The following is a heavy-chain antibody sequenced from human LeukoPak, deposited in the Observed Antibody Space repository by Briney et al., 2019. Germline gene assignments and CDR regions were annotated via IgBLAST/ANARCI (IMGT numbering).Heavy chain of an antibody. Sequence: SETLSLTCAVSGYSISSGYYWGWIRPPPGTGLEWIRIIYQTGSTYYNPSLQSRVTISLDSPKHQFSLKLTPVTAADTAVYYCACEGAAVVMALTYYFDTWGQGTPVTVSS. CDR1: GYSISSGYY. V-gene: IGHV4-38-2*01. J-gene: IGHJ4*02. CDR3: ACEGAAVVMALTYYFDT. D-gene: IGHD3-22*01. CDR2: IYQTGST.